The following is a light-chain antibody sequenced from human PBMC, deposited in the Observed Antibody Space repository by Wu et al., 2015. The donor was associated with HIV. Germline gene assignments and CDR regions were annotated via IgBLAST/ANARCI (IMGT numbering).Light chain of an antibody. V-gene: IGKV1-5*03. CDR2: KAS. CDR1: QSISSW. CDR3: QQYNTYSRT. Sequence: DIQMTQSPSTLSASVGDRVAITCRASQSISSWLAWYQQKPGKAPKLLIYKASSLDTGVPSRFSGSGSETEFTLTISGLQPDDFATYYCQQYNTYSRTFGQGTKVEIK. J-gene: IGKJ1*01.